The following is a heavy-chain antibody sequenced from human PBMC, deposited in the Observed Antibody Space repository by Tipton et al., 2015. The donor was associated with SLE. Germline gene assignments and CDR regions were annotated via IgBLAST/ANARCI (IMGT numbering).Heavy chain of an antibody. CDR2: MSLDGPLT. J-gene: IGHJ5*02. V-gene: IGHV3-30-3*01. CDR1: GIALSDSI. CDR3: ANGDFNHMTIFGVVYSDWLDP. Sequence: SLRLSCAASGIALSDSILHWVRQAPQKELEWVAVMSLDGPLTLATESVKGRFTMSRDDSRNTVYLQMNSLRAEDTAVYYCANGDFNHMTIFGVVYSDWLDPWGQGTLVTVSS. D-gene: IGHD3-3*02.